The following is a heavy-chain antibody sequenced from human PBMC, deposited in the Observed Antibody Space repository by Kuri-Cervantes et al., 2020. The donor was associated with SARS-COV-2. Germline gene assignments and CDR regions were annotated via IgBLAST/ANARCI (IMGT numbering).Heavy chain of an antibody. V-gene: IGHV3-53*04. J-gene: IGHJ2*01. CDR1: GFAVSSNF. D-gene: IGHD1-14*01. CDR2: LYPDGRT. Sequence: GGSLRLSCAASGFAVSSNFMSWVRQAPGKGLEWVSILYPDGRTFYADSVMGRFTTSRHTSRDTLHLQMNSLRVADTAVYYCAGSSVPNQADLWGRGTLVTVSS. CDR3: AGSSVPNQADL.